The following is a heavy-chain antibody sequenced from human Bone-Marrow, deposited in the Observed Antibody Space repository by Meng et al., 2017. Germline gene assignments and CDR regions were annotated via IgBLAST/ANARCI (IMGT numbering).Heavy chain of an antibody. V-gene: IGHV1-3*01. J-gene: IGHJ4*02. Sequence: QVRLVRAGTKVKKPGASVKVSCKVSGYTFTSYAIHWVRQAPGQRPEWMGWINAGNGNTEDSQKFQGRVTITRDTSASTAYMELSSLTSEDTAVYYCARVYCSSTSCQYYFDYWGQGTLVTVSS. D-gene: IGHD2-2*01. CDR1: GYTFTSYA. CDR3: ARVYCSSTSCQYYFDY. CDR2: INAGNGNT.